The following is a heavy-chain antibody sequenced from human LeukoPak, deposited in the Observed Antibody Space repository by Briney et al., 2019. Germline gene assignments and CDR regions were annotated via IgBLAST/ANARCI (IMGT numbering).Heavy chain of an antibody. CDR2: ISAYNGNT. V-gene: IGHV1-18*01. Sequence: GASVKVSCKASGYTFTSYGISWVRQAPGQGLEWMGWISAYNGNTNYAQKLQGRVTMTTDTSTSTAYMELRSLRSDDTAVYYCARDSHNWNYSGFDPWGQGTLVTVSS. CDR1: GYTFTSYG. CDR3: ARDSHNWNYSGFDP. J-gene: IGHJ5*02. D-gene: IGHD1-7*01.